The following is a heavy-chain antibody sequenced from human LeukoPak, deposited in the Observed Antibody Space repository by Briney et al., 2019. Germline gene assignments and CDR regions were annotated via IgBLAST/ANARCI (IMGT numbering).Heavy chain of an antibody. V-gene: IGHV3-30*19. Sequence: PGGSLRLSCAASGFTFSSYGMHWVRQAPGKGLEWVSVISYDGSYKYYADSVKGRFTISRDNSKNTLYLQMNSLRPQATAVYYCPGDLHCSGGSSSSGLHYWGQGTLVTLSS. CDR2: ISYDGSYK. CDR3: PGDLHCSGGSSSSGLHY. J-gene: IGHJ4*02. CDR1: GFTFSSYG. D-gene: IGHD2-15*01.